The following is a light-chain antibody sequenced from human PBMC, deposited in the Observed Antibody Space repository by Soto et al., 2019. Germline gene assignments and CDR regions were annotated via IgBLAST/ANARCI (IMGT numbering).Light chain of an antibody. CDR2: GAS. J-gene: IGKJ3*01. V-gene: IGKV3-20*01. CDR3: QQYGTSRVT. Sequence: PGASATLSCRASQSISSNYLAWYQQKPGQTPRLLIYGASSRATGIPDRFSGSGSGTDFTLTISRLEPEDFAVYYCQQYGTSRVTFGPGTKVDIK. CDR1: QSISSNY.